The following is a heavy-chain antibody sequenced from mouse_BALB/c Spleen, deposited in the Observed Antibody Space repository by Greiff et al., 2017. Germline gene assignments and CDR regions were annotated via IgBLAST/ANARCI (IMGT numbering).Heavy chain of an antibody. J-gene: IGHJ3*01. Sequence: DVQLVESGGGLVKPGGSLKLSCAASGFTFSSYAMSWVRQTPEKRLEWVASISSGGSTYYPDSVKGRFTISRDNARNILYLQMSSLRSEDTAMYYCARGRDYYGSSPFAYWGQGTLVTVSA. CDR1: GFTFSSYA. CDR2: ISSGGST. D-gene: IGHD1-1*01. CDR3: ARGRDYYGSSPFAY. V-gene: IGHV5-6-5*01.